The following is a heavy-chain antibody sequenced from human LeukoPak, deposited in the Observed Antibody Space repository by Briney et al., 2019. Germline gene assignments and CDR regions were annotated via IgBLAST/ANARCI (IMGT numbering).Heavy chain of an antibody. CDR1: GFTFGRHA. J-gene: IGHJ4*02. CDR2: FRFSGEST. Sequence: AGGSLRLSCAASGFTFGRHAMIWVREAPGKGLEWVSAFRFSGESTYYADSVKGRFTISRDNSKNTLYLQMDSLRAEDTAVYYCAKDVGTSGNYSPSDYWGQGTLVTVSS. V-gene: IGHV3-23*01. D-gene: IGHD3-10*01. CDR3: AKDVGTSGNYSPSDY.